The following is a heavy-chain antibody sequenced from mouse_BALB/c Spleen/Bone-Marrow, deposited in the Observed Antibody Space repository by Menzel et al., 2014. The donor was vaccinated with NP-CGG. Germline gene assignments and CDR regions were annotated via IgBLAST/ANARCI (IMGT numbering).Heavy chain of an antibody. J-gene: IGHJ4*01. V-gene: IGHV2-9*02. CDR2: IWAGGST. CDR1: GFSLTSYG. D-gene: IGHD1-1*01. Sequence: VHLVESGSFFVAPLQRHSITCTVSGFSLTSYGVHWVRQPPGKSLEWLGVIWAGGSTNYNSALMSRLSISKDNSKSQVFLKMNSLQTDDTAMYYCARDYGSSYYAMDYWGQGTSVTVSS. CDR3: ARDYGSSYYAMDY.